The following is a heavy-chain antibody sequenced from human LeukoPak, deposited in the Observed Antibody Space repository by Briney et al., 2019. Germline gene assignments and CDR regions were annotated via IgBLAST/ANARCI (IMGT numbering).Heavy chain of an antibody. CDR2: IYADGRT. Sequence: GGSLRLSCAASGLTVSTNYFSWVRLAPGKGLXXVSVIYADGRTYYADSVKGRFTISRDNSRNTLSLQMNRLRAEDTAVYYCSRDPTSMVTMGDYWGQGTLVTVSS. D-gene: IGHD4-17*01. J-gene: IGHJ4*02. CDR1: GLTVSTNY. V-gene: IGHV3-53*01. CDR3: SRDPTSMVTMGDY.